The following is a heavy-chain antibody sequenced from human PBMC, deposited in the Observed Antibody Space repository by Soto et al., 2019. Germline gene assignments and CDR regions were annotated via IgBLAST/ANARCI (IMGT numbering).Heavy chain of an antibody. Sequence: SETLSLTCTVSGGSISSSSYYWGWIRQPPGKGLERIGSIYYSGSTYYNPSLKSRVTISVDTSKNQFSLKLSSVTAADTAVYYCARVVYDSSGYYFDYWGQGTLVTVSS. D-gene: IGHD3-22*01. CDR3: ARVVYDSSGYYFDY. CDR1: GGSISSSSYY. J-gene: IGHJ4*02. V-gene: IGHV4-39*07. CDR2: IYYSGST.